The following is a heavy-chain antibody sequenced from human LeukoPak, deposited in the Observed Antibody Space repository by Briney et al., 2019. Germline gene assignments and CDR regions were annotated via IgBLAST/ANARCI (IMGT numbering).Heavy chain of an antibody. D-gene: IGHD3-16*01. CDR2: IYYSGST. Sequence: SAALSLTCTVSGGSISSYYWSWTRQPPGKGLEWIGYIYYSGSTNYNPSLKSRVTISVDTSKNQFSLKLSSVTAADTAVYYCARDQGGPLDYWGQGTLVTVSS. CDR3: ARDQGGPLDY. V-gene: IGHV4-59*01. J-gene: IGHJ4*02. CDR1: GGSISSYY.